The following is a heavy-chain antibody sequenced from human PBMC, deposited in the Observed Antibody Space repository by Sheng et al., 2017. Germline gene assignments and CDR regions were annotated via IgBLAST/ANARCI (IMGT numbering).Heavy chain of an antibody. Sequence: EVQLVESGGGLVQPGGSLRLSCAASGFSVSSNYISWVRQAPGKGLEWVSAIYANGKTHYAASVKGRFTISRDNSKNTVYLQMNSLTTEDTAVYYCARNGNSYGHKEDYYMDVWGKGTTVTVSS. J-gene: IGHJ6*03. CDR2: IYANGKT. V-gene: IGHV3-53*04. CDR3: ARNGNSYGHKEDYYMDV. D-gene: IGHD5-18*01. CDR1: GFSVSSNY.